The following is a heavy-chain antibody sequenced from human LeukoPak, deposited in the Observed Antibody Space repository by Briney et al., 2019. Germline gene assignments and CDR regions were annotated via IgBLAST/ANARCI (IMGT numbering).Heavy chain of an antibody. Sequence: GGSLRLSCAASGFTASSNYMSWVRQAPGKGLEWVSVIYSGGSTYYADSVKGRFTISRHNSKNTLYLQMNSLRAEDTAVYYCAREDSSGYIDYWGQGTLVTVSS. CDR2: IYSGGST. J-gene: IGHJ4*02. CDR3: AREDSSGYIDY. D-gene: IGHD3-22*01. CDR1: GFTASSNY. V-gene: IGHV3-53*04.